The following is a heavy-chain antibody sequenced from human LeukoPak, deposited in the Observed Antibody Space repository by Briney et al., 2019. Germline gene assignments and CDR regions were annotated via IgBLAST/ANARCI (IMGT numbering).Heavy chain of an antibody. CDR2: ISYDGTET. D-gene: IGHD3-10*01. Sequence: GGSLRLSCAASGFTFSTYAMHWVRQAPGRGLEWMAAISYDGTETYYAGSVKGRFTISRDNSKKTLFLQMNGLTVGETAVYYCAKDRADYASGSLISWGQGTLVTVSS. CDR3: AKDRADYASGSLIS. V-gene: IGHV3-30*18. CDR1: GFTFSTYA. J-gene: IGHJ4*02.